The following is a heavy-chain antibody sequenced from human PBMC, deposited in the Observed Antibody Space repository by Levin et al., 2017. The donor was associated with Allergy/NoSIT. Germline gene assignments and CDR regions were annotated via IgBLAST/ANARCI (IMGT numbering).Heavy chain of an antibody. CDR3: SRDRERFFDWLLLGVGYYYYYMDV. J-gene: IGHJ6*03. CDR2: INTSGNT. Sequence: SQTLSLTCTVSGGSINSGNYYWSWIRQPAGKGLEWIGRINTSGNTDYNPSLQSRVTISVDTSKNQFSLTLSSVTAADTAVYYCSRDRERFFDWLLLGVGYYYYYMDVWGKGTTVSVSS. CDR1: GGSINSGNYY. V-gene: IGHV4-61*02. D-gene: IGHD3-9*01.